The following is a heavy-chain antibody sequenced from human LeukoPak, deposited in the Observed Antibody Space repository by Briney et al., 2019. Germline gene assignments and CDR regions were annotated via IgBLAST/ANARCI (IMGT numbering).Heavy chain of an antibody. CDR1: GFTFSDSA. Sequence: QSGGSLRLSCAASGFTFSDSAIHWVHQASGKGLEWVGRIRGKGYSDPPAYVVSVKGRFTISRDDSKSTAYLQMNSLRAEDTAVYYCAKDHLIVATTDLDYWGQGTLVTVSS. CDR2: IRGKGYSDPP. D-gene: IGHD5-12*01. CDR3: AKDHLIVATTDLDY. V-gene: IGHV3-73*01. J-gene: IGHJ4*02.